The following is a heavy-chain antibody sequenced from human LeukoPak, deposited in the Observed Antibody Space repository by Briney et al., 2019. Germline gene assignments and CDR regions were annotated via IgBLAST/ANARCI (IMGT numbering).Heavy chain of an antibody. CDR1: GFTVSSNY. J-gene: IGHJ4*02. D-gene: IGHD1-26*01. Sequence: GGSLRLSCAASGFTVSSNYMSWVRQAPGKGLEWVSVIYSGGSTYYADSVKGRFTISRDNSKNTLYLQMNSLRAEDTAVYHCARESGSYFFDYWGQGTLVTVSS. CDR2: IYSGGST. V-gene: IGHV3-53*01. CDR3: ARESGSYFFDY.